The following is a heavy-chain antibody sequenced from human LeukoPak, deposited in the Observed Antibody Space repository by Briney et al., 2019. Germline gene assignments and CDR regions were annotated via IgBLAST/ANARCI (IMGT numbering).Heavy chain of an antibody. D-gene: IGHD6-19*01. CDR1: GYTFTGYS. CDR2: MNPKSGNT. Sequence: ASVKVSCKASGYTFTGYSIHWVRQAPGQGLEWMGWMNPKSGNTGYAQKFQGRVTITRNTSISTAYMEVSSLRYEDTAVYYCARRAVDNSYYYYMDVWGKGTTVTVSS. V-gene: IGHV1-8*03. CDR3: ARRAVDNSYYYYMDV. J-gene: IGHJ6*03.